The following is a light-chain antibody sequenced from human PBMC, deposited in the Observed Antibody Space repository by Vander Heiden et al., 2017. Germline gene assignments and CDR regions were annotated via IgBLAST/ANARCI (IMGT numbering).Light chain of an antibody. CDR3: QQYDSTPFT. CDR1: RSVLYSSNNKKY. Sequence: DIVMTQSPDSLAVSLGERATINCKSSRSVLYSSNNKKYLAWYQQKPGQPPKLLIYWASTREYGVPDRFSGSGSGTDFTLTISSLQAEDVAVYYCQQYDSTPFTFGQGTRLEIK. V-gene: IGKV4-1*01. CDR2: WAS. J-gene: IGKJ5*01.